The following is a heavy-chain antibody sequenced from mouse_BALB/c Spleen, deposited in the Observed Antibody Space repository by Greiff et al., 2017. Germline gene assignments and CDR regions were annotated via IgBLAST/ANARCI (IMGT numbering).Heavy chain of an antibody. CDR3: TRNYYGYVPYAMDY. Sequence: QLQQSGAELVKPGASVKLSCKASGYTFTSYYMYWVKQRPGQGLEWIGGINPSNGGTNFNEKFKSKATLTVDKSSSTAYMQLSSLTSEDSAVYYCTRNYYGYVPYAMDYWGQGTSVTVSS. CDR2: INPSNGGT. V-gene: IGHV1S81*02. J-gene: IGHJ4*01. D-gene: IGHD1-2*01. CDR1: GYTFTSYY.